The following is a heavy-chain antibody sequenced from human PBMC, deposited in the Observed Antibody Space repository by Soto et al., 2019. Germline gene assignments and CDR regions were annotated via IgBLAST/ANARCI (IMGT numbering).Heavy chain of an antibody. V-gene: IGHV3-30*18. CDR1: GFTFSSYG. CDR3: AKELGGEKWLRSLDY. CDR2: ISYDGSNK. Sequence: QVQLVESGGGVVQPGRSLRLSCAASGFTFSSYGMHWVRQAPGKGLEWVAVISYDGSNKYYADSVKGRFTISRDKSKNTLYLQMNSLRAEDTAVYYCAKELGGEKWLRSLDYWGQGTLVTVSS. J-gene: IGHJ4*02. D-gene: IGHD5-12*01.